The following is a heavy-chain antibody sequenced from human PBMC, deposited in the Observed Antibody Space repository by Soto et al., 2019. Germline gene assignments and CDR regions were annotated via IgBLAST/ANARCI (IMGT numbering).Heavy chain of an antibody. CDR1: GGSVSSVRYY. Sequence: QVQLQESGPGLVKPSETLSLTCTVSGGSVSSVRYYWSWIRQPPGKGLEWIGYIYYSGSTNYNPPLTSRVTISVDTSKNQFSLKLSSVTAADTAVYYWATDLASSDSYGSAGTFDILGQGTIVTVSS. J-gene: IGHJ3*02. CDR3: ATDLASSDSYGSAGTFDI. V-gene: IGHV4-61*01. D-gene: IGHD3-22*01. CDR2: IYYSGST.